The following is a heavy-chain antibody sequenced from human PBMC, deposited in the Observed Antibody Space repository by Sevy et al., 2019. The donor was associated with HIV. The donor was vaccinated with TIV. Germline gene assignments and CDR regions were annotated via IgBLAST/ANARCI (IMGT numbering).Heavy chain of an antibody. Sequence: ASVKVSCKASGYTFNTYRMSWVRQAPGQGLELMGWVSARNGDTNYAQKFQGRVTMITDTSTSTAYMDLRSLRSDDTAIYYCARAYCSGGRCYSLAYWGQGTLVTVSS. CDR1: GYTFNTYR. CDR2: VSARNGDT. J-gene: IGHJ4*02. D-gene: IGHD2-15*01. CDR3: ARAYCSGGRCYSLAY. V-gene: IGHV1-18*01.